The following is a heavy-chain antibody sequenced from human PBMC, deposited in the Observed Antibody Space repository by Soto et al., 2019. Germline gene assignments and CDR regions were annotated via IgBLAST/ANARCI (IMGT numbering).Heavy chain of an antibody. CDR2: INPSGGST. CDR1: GYTFTSYY. V-gene: IGHV1-46*01. J-gene: IGHJ5*02. CDR3: ARELGSTSYYGCGIRFDP. D-gene: IGHD2-2*01. Sequence: ASVKVSCKASGYTFTSYYMHWVRQAPGQGLEWMGIINPSGGSTSYAQKFQGRVTMTRDTSTSTVYMELSSLRSEDTAVYYCARELGSTSYYGCGIRFDPWGQGTPVTVSS.